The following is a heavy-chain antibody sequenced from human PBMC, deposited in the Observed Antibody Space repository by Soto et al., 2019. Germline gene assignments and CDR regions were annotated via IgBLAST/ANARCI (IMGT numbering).Heavy chain of an antibody. D-gene: IGHD5-18*01. V-gene: IGHV3-48*03. J-gene: IGHJ4*02. CDR1: GFSFRSFA. CDR3: ERENSVQAWLHHFDH. Sequence: GGSLRLSCEASGFSFRSFAMNWVRQGPGRGLEWVSDSSDDGASIYYADSLKGRFTISRDNAKNYLSLQMNNMRAEDTAFYYCERENSVQAWLHHFDHWGLGTLVTVSS. CDR2: SSDDGASI.